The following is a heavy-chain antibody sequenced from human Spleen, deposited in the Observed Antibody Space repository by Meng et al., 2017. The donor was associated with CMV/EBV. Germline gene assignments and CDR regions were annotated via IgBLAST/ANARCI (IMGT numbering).Heavy chain of an antibody. D-gene: IGHD3-10*01. J-gene: IGHJ4*02. V-gene: IGHV1-2*06. CDR2: INPNSGGT. CDR3: ARDTFRGPTTGLGY. CDR1: GYTFTGYY. Sequence: KASGYTFTGYYMHWVRQAPGQGLEWMGRINPNSGGTNYAQKFQGRVTMTRDTSISTAYMELSRLRSDDTAVYYCARDTFRGPTTGLGYWGQGTLVTVSS.